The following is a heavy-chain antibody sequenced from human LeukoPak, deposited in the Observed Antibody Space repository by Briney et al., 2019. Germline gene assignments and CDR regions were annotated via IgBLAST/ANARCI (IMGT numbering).Heavy chain of an antibody. CDR3: ARDPPDCDTSGKYYDY. D-gene: IGHD3-22*01. CDR2: ISSSSIK. V-gene: IGHV3-48*04. Sequence: GGSLRLSCAASGFTFSTYSMNWVRQAPGKGLEWLSYISSSSIKYYADSVRGRFTISRDNAKNSLYLQMNSLRAEDTAVYYCARDPPDCDTSGKYYDYWGQGTLVTVSS. CDR1: GFTFSTYS. J-gene: IGHJ4*02.